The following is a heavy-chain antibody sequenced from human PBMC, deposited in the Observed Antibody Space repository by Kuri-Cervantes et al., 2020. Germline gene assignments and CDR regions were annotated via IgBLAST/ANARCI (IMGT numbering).Heavy chain of an antibody. V-gene: IGHV3-9*01. CDR3: ARRVEWRLGSWPDY. J-gene: IGHJ4*02. CDR1: GFTFDDYA. CDR2: ISWNSGSI. D-gene: IGHD3-3*01. Sequence: GGSLRLSCAASGFTFDDYAMHWVRQAPGKGLEWVSGISWNSGSIGYADSVKGRFTISRDNAKNSLYLQMNSLRAEDTAVYYCARRVEWRLGSWPDYWGQGTLVTVSS.